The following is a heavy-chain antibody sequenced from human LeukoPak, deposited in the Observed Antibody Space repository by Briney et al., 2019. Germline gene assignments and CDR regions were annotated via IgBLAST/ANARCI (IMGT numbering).Heavy chain of an antibody. CDR2: IKQDGSEK. D-gene: IGHD3-10*02. CDR3: ARVGKTVLGPMLN. CDR1: GFTFSSYW. V-gene: IGHV3-7*01. J-gene: IGHJ4*02. Sequence: GGSLRLSCAASGFTFSSYWMSWVRQAPGKGLEWVANIKQDGSEKYYVDSVKGRFTISRDNAKNSLYLQMNSLRAEDTAVYYCARVGKTVLGPMLNWGQGTLVTVSS.